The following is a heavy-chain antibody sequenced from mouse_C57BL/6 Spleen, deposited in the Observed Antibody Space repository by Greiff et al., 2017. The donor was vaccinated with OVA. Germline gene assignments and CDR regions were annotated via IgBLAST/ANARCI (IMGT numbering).Heavy chain of an antibody. V-gene: IGHV1-64*01. CDR2: IHPNSGST. D-gene: IGHD2-4*01. J-gene: IGHJ4*01. Sequence: QVQLQQSGAELVKPGASVKLSCKASGYTFTSYWMHWVKQRPGQGLEWIGMIHPNSGSTNYNEKFMSKATLTVDKSSSIAYMQLSSLTSEDSAFYYGARFDYDERDYAMDYWGQGTSVTVSS. CDR3: ARFDYDERDYAMDY. CDR1: GYTFTSYW.